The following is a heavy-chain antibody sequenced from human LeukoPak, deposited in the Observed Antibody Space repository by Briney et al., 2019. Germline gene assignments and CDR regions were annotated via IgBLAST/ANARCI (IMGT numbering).Heavy chain of an antibody. CDR3: ARDQSGLMDV. CDR1: GVSISSSNSY. Sequence: PSETLSLTCTVSGVSISSSNSYWGWIRQPPGKGLEWIGSIYYSGSTYYNPSLKSRVTISVDTSKNQFSLKLSSVAAADTAVYYCARDQSGLMDVWGKGTTVTVSS. J-gene: IGHJ6*04. CDR2: IYYSGST. D-gene: IGHD6-25*01. V-gene: IGHV4-39*07.